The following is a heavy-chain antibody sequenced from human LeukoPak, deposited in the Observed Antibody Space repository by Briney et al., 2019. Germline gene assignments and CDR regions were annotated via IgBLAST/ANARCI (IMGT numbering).Heavy chain of an antibody. Sequence: PGGSLRLSCAASGFTFDDFGMIWVRQAPGKGLEWVSSSNWNGDSTGYADSVKGRFTISRDNAKNFLYLQMNSLRAEDTALYYCAKGGGSGLFEAAGHWGQGTLVTVSS. CDR3: AKGGGSGLFEAAGH. CDR2: SNWNGDST. V-gene: IGHV3-20*04. CDR1: GFTFDDFG. J-gene: IGHJ4*02. D-gene: IGHD3-10*01.